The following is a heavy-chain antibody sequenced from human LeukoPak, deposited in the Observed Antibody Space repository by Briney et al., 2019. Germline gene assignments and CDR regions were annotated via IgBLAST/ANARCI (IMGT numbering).Heavy chain of an antibody. CDR1: GYTFTTYA. CDR3: ARDTRFGIFDY. CDR2: INVGNGNT. D-gene: IGHD1-14*01. V-gene: IGHV1-3*01. J-gene: IGHJ4*02. Sequence: ASVKVSCKTSGYTFTTYAMHWVRQAPGQRPERLGWINVGNGNTKYSQKFQDRVTITRDTSAGTTYMELSSLRSEDTALYYCARDTRFGIFDYWGQGALVTVSS.